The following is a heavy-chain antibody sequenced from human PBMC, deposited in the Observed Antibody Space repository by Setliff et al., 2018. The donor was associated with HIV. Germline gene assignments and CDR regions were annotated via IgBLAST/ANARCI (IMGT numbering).Heavy chain of an antibody. D-gene: IGHD3-10*01. Sequence: TFTDYSLHWVRQAPGQSLEWMGWITTGNGNTKYSQKFQARVTITRDTSATTAYLDLSGLTSEDTAVYYCARVEGSGSFYHYDSWGQGTLVTVSS. CDR3: ARVEGSGSFYHYDS. CDR1: TFTDYS. CDR2: ITTGNGNT. J-gene: IGHJ4*02. V-gene: IGHV1-3*04.